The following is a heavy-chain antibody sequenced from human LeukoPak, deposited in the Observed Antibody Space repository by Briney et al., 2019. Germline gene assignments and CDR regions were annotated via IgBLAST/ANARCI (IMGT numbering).Heavy chain of an antibody. CDR3: ARSKSWYSTDAFAI. D-gene: IGHD2-15*01. J-gene: IGHJ3*02. CDR2: INGDGSDT. Sequence: RGSLRLSCAASGFTSSSDGMHGVGQAPRKGLGWVARINGDGSDTTYADSVKGRFTISSDNATNTLYLQMNSLRAEDTAVYHCARSKSWYSTDAFAIWGQGTMVTVSS. V-gene: IGHV3-74*03. CDR1: GFTSSSDG.